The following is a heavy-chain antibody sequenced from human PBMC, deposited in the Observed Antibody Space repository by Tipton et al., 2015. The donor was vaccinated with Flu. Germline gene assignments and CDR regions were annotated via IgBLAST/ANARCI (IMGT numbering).Heavy chain of an antibody. D-gene: IGHD3-10*01. CDR3: ARDYYGSGYDAFDI. Sequence: LRLSCTVSGGSISSYYWSWIRQPPGKGLEWIGYIYYSGSTNYNPSLKSRVTISVDTSENQFSLKLSSVTAADTAVYYCARDYYGSGYDAFDIWGQGTMVTVSS. CDR1: GGSISSYY. CDR2: IYYSGST. J-gene: IGHJ3*02. V-gene: IGHV4-59*01.